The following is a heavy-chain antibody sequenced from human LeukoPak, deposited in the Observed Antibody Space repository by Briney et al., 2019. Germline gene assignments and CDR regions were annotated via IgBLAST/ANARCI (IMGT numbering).Heavy chain of an antibody. CDR3: AKDYCSSGSCSLFDS. CDR1: GFTFSSYA. Sequence: GGSLRLSCAASGFTFSSYAMSWVRQAPGKGLEWVSITARGGSTYYADSVKGRFTISRDNSKNTLYLLMNSLRAEDTAVYYCAKDYCSSGSCSLFDSWGQGTLVTVSS. CDR2: TARGGST. V-gene: IGHV3-23*01. D-gene: IGHD2-15*01. J-gene: IGHJ4*02.